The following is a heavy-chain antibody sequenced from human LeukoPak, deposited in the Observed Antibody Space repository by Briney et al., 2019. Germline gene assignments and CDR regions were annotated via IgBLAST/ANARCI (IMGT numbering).Heavy chain of an antibody. Sequence: GRSLRLSCAASGFTFSSYAMHWVRQAPGKGLEWVAVISYDGSNKYYADSVKGRFTISRDNSKNTLYLQMNSLRAKDTAVYYCARGVPAAIYYYYGMDVWGQGTTVTVSS. D-gene: IGHD2-2*02. J-gene: IGHJ6*02. V-gene: IGHV3-30-3*01. CDR2: ISYDGSNK. CDR3: ARGVPAAIYYYYGMDV. CDR1: GFTFSSYA.